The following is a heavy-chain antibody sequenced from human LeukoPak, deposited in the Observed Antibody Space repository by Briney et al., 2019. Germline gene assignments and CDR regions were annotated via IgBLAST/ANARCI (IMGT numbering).Heavy chain of an antibody. CDR3: ARVSGGY. CDR1: GGSISTGSYY. D-gene: IGHD3-10*01. V-gene: IGHV4-39*01. Sequence: ETLSLTCTVSGGSISTGSYYWGWIRQPPGKGLEWIGSFSYSGSTHYNPSLKSRVTISADTSKNQFSLKLSSVTAADTAVYYCARVSGGYWGQGTLVTVSS. CDR2: FSYSGST. J-gene: IGHJ4*02.